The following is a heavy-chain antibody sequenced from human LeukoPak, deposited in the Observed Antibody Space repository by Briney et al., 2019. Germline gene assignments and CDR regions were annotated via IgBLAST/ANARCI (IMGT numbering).Heavy chain of an antibody. CDR2: IKQDGSEK. CDR3: ARDYTIFGVATSFDH. J-gene: IGHJ4*02. Sequence: GGSLRLSCAASGFTFGTYWMSWVRQAPGKGLEWVANIKQDGSEKYYVDSVRGRFTISRDNAKSSLFLQMNSLRAEDTAVYYCARDYTIFGVATSFDHWGQGTLATVSS. CDR1: GFTFGTYW. D-gene: IGHD3-3*01. V-gene: IGHV3-7*01.